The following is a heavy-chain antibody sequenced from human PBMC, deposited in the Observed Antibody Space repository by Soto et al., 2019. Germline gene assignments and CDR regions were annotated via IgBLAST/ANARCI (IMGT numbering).Heavy chain of an antibody. Sequence: GSTNYNPSLKSRVTILVDTSKNQFSLKLSSVTAADTAVYYCARGGGSPDYWGQGTLVTVSS. D-gene: IGHD1-26*01. J-gene: IGHJ4*02. CDR3: ARGGGSPDY. V-gene: IGHV4-59*09. CDR2: GST.